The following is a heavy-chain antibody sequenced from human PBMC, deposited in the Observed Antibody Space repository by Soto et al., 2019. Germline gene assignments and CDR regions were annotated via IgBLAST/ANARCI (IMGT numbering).Heavy chain of an antibody. CDR2: ISYDGSNK. V-gene: IGHV3-30-3*01. Sequence: GGSLRLSCAASGFTFSSYAMHWVRQAPDKGLEWVAIISYDGSNKYYADSVKGRFTISRDNSKNTLYLQMNSLRAEDTAVYYCAGGQDNLAVNFDYWGQGTPVTVSS. D-gene: IGHD1-1*01. CDR3: AGGQDNLAVNFDY. CDR1: GFTFSSYA. J-gene: IGHJ4*02.